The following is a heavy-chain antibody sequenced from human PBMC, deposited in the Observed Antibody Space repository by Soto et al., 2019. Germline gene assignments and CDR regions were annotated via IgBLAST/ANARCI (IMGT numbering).Heavy chain of an antibody. J-gene: IGHJ6*02. V-gene: IGHV1-69*12. Sequence: QVQLVQSGAEVKKPGSSVKVSCKASGGTFSSYAISWVRQAPGQGLEWMGGIIPIFGTANYAQKFQGRVKITADEXXSXAXXELSSLRSEDTAVYYCARGVVGATSSSYYYYGMDVWGQGTTVTVSS. CDR1: GGTFSSYA. D-gene: IGHD1-26*01. CDR2: IIPIFGTA. CDR3: ARGVVGATSSSYYYYGMDV.